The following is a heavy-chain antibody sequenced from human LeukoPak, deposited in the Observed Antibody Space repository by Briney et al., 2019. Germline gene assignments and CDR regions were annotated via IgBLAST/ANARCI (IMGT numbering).Heavy chain of an antibody. CDR3: ASGEWLLYYYFDY. D-gene: IGHD3-3*01. CDR1: GFTFSSYS. V-gene: IGHV3-21*01. CDR2: ISSSSSYI. Sequence: PGGSLRLSCAASGFTFSSYSMNWVRQAPGKGLEWVSSISSSSSYIYYADSVKGRFTISRDNAKNSLYLQMNSLRAEDTAVYYCASGEWLLYYYFDYWGQGTLVTVSS. J-gene: IGHJ4*02.